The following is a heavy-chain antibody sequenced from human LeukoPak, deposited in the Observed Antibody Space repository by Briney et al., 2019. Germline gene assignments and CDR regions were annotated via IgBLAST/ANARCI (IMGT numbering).Heavy chain of an antibody. D-gene: IGHD6-6*01. J-gene: IGHJ4*01. Sequence: GASVKVSCKASGYSFTNYDINWVRQATGQGLEWMGWMNPKSGDTGYSQKFQGRVFITRDTSINTAYMELSSLGSDDTAVYYCARQLYSTSSPRVFAYWGQVTLVTVSS. CDR2: MNPKSGDT. V-gene: IGHV1-8*03. CDR1: GYSFTNYD. CDR3: ARQLYSTSSPRVFAY.